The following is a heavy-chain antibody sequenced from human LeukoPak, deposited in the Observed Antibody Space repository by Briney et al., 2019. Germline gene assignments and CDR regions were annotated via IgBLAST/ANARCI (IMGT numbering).Heavy chain of an antibody. D-gene: IGHD1-26*01. V-gene: IGHV3-48*03. J-gene: IGHJ4*02. CDR3: ARGGSVSYYFDY. CDR2: ITTSGSTI. Sequence: GGSLRLSCAASGFIFSTYEMNWVRQAPGKGLEWISYITTSGSTIHYADSVKGRFTISRDNARNSLYLQMKSLRAEDTAVYYCARGGSVSYYFDYWGQGTLVTVSS. CDR1: GFIFSTYE.